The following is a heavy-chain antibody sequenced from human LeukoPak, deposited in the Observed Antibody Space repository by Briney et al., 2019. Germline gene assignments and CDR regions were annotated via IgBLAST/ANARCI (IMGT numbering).Heavy chain of an antibody. Sequence: SETLSLTCTDSGGSISSGSYYWSWIRQPAGKGLEWIGRIYTSGSTNYNPSLKSRVTISVDTSKNQFSLKLSSVTAADTAVYYCARATTGFDWPLKKRPFDYWGQGTLVTVSS. CDR3: ARATTGFDWPLKKRPFDY. CDR2: IYTSGST. V-gene: IGHV4-61*02. J-gene: IGHJ4*02. CDR1: GGSISSGSYY. D-gene: IGHD3-9*01.